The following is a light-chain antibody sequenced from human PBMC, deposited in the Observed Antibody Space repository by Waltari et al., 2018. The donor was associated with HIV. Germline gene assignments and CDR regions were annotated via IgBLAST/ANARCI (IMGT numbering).Light chain of an antibody. CDR2: WAS. V-gene: IGKV4-1*01. CDR3: QQYYSTPRT. Sequence: DIVMTQSPASLAVSMGERATLTCKSSLSVLYSSNNQNYLAWYQQKPGQPPKLLIYWASTRESGVPDRFSGSGSGTDFTLTISSLQAEDVAVYYCQQYYSTPRTFGQGTKVEIK. J-gene: IGKJ1*01. CDR1: LSVLYSSNNQNY.